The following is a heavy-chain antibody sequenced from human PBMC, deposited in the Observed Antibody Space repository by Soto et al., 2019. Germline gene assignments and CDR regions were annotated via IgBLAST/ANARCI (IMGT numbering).Heavy chain of an antibody. V-gene: IGHV3-23*01. D-gene: IGHD2-2*02. CDR2: ISGSGGST. CDR3: ARVRGYCSSTTCYTRGHDHYGMDV. CDR1: GFTFSSYA. J-gene: IGHJ6*02. Sequence: EVQLLESGGGLVQPGGSLRLSCAASGFTFSSYAMSWVRQAPGKGLEWVSAISGSGGSTYYADSVKGRFTISRDNSKNTLYLQMNSLRAEDTAVYYCARVRGYCSSTTCYTRGHDHYGMDVWGQGTTVTVSS.